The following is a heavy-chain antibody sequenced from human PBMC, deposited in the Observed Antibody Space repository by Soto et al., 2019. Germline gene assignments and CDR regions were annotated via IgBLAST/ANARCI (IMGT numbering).Heavy chain of an antibody. J-gene: IGHJ1*01. D-gene: IGHD6-19*01. CDR1: GFTFDDYA. CDR3: AKEKIARSSGWNSECFQH. V-gene: IGHV3-9*01. CDR2: ISWNSGSI. Sequence: GGSLRLSCAASGFTFDDYAMHWVRQAPGKGLEWVSGISWNSGSIGYADSGKGRFTISRDNAKNSQYLQMNSLRAEDTALYYCAKEKIARSSGWNSECFQHGGQGTIGNVSS.